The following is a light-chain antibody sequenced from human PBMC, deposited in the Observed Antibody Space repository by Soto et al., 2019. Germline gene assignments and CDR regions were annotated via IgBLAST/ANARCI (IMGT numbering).Light chain of an antibody. CDR3: QQYNSFST. Sequence: DIQMTQSPSSVSASVGDRVTITCRASQNINNWLAWYQQKPGKAPKVLIYHASTLESGVPSRFSGSGSGTEFTLTISSLQPDDFATYYCQQYNSFSTFGQGTKVDIK. CDR2: HAS. J-gene: IGKJ1*01. CDR1: QNINNW. V-gene: IGKV1-5*01.